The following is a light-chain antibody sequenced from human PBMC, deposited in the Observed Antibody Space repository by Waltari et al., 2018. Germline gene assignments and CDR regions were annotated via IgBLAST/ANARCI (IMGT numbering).Light chain of an antibody. Sequence: QSALTQPASVSGSPGQSITISCTGTSSDVGRYNYVSWYQQHPGKVPNLLIFDVTNRPSVVSHRFSGSKSGNTASLTISGLQAEDESDYYCCSFTTRSTWVFGGGTKLTVL. CDR3: CSFTTRSTWV. V-gene: IGLV2-14*01. CDR1: SSDVGRYNY. CDR2: DVT. J-gene: IGLJ3*02.